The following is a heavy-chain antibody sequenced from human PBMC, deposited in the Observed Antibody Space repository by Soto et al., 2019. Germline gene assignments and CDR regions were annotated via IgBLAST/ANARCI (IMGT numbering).Heavy chain of an antibody. CDR2: IYYSGST. CDR3: ARENGDYSGGRAFDI. J-gene: IGHJ3*02. V-gene: IGHV4-31*03. CDR1: GGSISSGGYY. Sequence: SETLSLTCTVSGGSISSGGYYWSWIRQHPGKGLEWIGYIYYSGSTYYNPSLKSRVTISVDTSKNQFSLKLSSVTAADTAVYYCARENGDYSGGRAFDIWGQGTMVTVSS. D-gene: IGHD4-17*01.